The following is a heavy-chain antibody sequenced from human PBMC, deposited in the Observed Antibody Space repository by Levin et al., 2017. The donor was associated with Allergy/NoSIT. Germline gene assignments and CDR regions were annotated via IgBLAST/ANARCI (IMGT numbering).Heavy chain of an antibody. CDR3: AKGKLDTAMVIGY. CDR2: ISYDGSNK. CDR1: GFTFSSYG. Sequence: GGSLRLSCAASGFTFSSYGMHWVRQAPGKGLEWVAVISYDGSNKYYADSVKGRFTISRDNSKNTLYLQMNSLRAEDTAVYYCAKGKLDTAMVIGYWGQGTLVTVSS. D-gene: IGHD5-18*01. V-gene: IGHV3-30*18. J-gene: IGHJ4*02.